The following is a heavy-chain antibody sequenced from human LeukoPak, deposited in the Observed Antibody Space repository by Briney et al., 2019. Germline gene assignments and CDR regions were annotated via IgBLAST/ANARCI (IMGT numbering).Heavy chain of an antibody. Sequence: PGGSLRLSCAASGFTFSSYAMHWVRQAPGKGLEWVAVISYDGSNKYYADSVKGRFTISRDNSKNTLYLQMNSLRAEDTAVYHCAKDLMYYFDYWGQGTPVTVSS. V-gene: IGHV3-30-3*01. J-gene: IGHJ4*02. D-gene: IGHD2-8*01. CDR2: ISYDGSNK. CDR3: AKDLMYYFDY. CDR1: GFTFSSYA.